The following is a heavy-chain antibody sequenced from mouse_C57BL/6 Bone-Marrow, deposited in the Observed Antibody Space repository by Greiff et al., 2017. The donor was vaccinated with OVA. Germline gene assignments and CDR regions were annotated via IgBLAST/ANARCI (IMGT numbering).Heavy chain of an antibody. CDR3: ARNWVAWFAY. CDR1: GYTFTSSG. D-gene: IGHD4-1*01. V-gene: IGHV1-81*01. CDR2: IYPRSGNT. J-gene: IGHJ3*01. Sequence: QVQLQQSGAELARPGASVKLSCKASGYTFTSSGISWVKQRTGQGLEWIGEIYPRSGNTYYNEKFKGKATLTADKSSSTAYMELRSLTSEDSAVYFCARNWVAWFAYWGQGTLVTVSA.